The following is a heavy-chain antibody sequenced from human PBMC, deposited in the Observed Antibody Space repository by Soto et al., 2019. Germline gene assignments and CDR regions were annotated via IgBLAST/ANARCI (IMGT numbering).Heavy chain of an antibody. Sequence: GGSLRLSCAASGFTFNSYSMNWVRQAPGKGLEWVSSISSSSSYIYYADSVKGRFTISRDNAKNSLYLQMNSLRAEDTAVYYCARDHIRGDGYVFDSWGQGALVTVSS. D-gene: IGHD5-12*01. CDR1: GFTFNSYS. J-gene: IGHJ5*01. CDR2: ISSSSSYI. CDR3: ARDHIRGDGYVFDS. V-gene: IGHV3-21*01.